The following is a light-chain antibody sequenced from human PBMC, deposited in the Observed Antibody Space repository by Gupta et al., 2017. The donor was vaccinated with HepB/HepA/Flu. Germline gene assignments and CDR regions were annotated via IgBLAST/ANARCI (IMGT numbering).Light chain of an antibody. Sequence: DIQMTQSPSSLSASVGDRVTITCQANQDISNYLNWYQQKPGKAPNLLIYDASNLETRVPSRFSGSGSGTYFTLTISSLQPEDIGTYYCQHYDNLPRYTFGQGTKLEIK. CDR1: QDISNY. J-gene: IGKJ2*01. V-gene: IGKV1-33*01. CDR2: DAS. CDR3: QHYDNLPRYT.